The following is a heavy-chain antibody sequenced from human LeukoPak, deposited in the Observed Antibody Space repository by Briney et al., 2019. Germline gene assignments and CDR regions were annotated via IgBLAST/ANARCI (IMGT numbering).Heavy chain of an antibody. CDR1: GYTFTKYY. D-gene: IGHD3-3*01. J-gene: IGHJ5*02. CDR2: MHPTGDST. V-gene: IGHV1-46*01. Sequence: GASVKVSCKASGYTFTKYYMNWVRQAPGQGLEWMGIMHPTGDSTSYAQKFQGRVTLTRDTSTGTFYMELSSLTSEDTAVYYCARHDFDLPMIYSFFVHWGQGTLVTVSS. CDR3: ARHDFDLPMIYSFFVH.